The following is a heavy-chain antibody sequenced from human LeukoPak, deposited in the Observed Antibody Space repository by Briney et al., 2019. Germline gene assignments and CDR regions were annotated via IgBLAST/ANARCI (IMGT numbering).Heavy chain of an antibody. D-gene: IGHD5-24*01. CDR3: ARNHQVGRWLQFNY. CDR1: GGTFSSYA. CDR2: IIPIFGTA. V-gene: IGHV1-69*05. Sequence: ASVKVSCKASGGTFSSYAISWVRQAPGQGLEWMGRIIPIFGTANYAQRFQGRVTIITDESTRTGYMELSSLRYEETAVYYCARNHQVGRWLQFNYWGQGTLVTVSS. J-gene: IGHJ4*02.